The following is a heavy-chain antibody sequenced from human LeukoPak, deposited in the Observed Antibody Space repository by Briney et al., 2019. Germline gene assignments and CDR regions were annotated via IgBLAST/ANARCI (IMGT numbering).Heavy chain of an antibody. V-gene: IGHV3-23*01. CDR1: GFPFSSFG. J-gene: IGHJ4*02. CDR3: AKRSRPGIVGASEPFDY. D-gene: IGHD1-26*01. CDR2: ISVSGADT. Sequence: GGTLRLSCAASGFPFSSFGMSWVRQAPGKGVEWVSAISVSGADTYYADSVKGRFTISRDNSKNTLYLQMNSLRAEDTAVYYCAKRSRPGIVGASEPFDYWGQGTLVTVSS.